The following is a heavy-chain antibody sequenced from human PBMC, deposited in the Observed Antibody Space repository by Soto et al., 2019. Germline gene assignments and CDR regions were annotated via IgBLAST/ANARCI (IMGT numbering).Heavy chain of an antibody. CDR3: ARPLYSSSGY. CDR1: GYIFTGYY. V-gene: IGHV1-2*02. CDR2: INPNSGGT. Sequence: ASVKVSCKASGYIFTGYYMHWVRQAPGQGLEWMGWINPNSGGTNYAQRFQGRVTMTRDTSISTAYMELSRLRFDDTAVYYCARPLYSSSGYWGQGTLVTVSS. D-gene: IGHD6-19*01. J-gene: IGHJ4*02.